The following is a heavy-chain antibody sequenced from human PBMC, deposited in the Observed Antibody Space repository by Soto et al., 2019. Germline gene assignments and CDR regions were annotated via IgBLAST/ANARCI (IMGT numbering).Heavy chain of an antibody. J-gene: IGHJ4*02. CDR1: GVSVSSGSYY. Sequence: ASETLSLTCTVSGVSVSSGSYYWSWIRQPPGKGLEWIGYMYYSGSTNYNPSLKSRVTTSVDTTKNQFSLKLSSVTAADTTVYYCARSGKTPCELLRYFGWPLTTIDYWGQGTLVTVSS. D-gene: IGHD3-9*01. CDR3: ARSGKTPCELLRYFGWPLTTIDY. V-gene: IGHV4-61*01. CDR2: MYYSGST.